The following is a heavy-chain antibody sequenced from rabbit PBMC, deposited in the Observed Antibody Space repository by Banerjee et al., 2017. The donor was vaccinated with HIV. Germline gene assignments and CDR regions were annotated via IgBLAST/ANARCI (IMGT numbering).Heavy chain of an antibody. J-gene: IGHJ4*01. CDR2: IYAGNSGST. Sequence: QSLEESGGDLVKPGASLTLTCTASGFSFSSYYYMCWVRQAPGKGLEWIACIYAGNSGSTYYASWAKGRFTISKTSSTTVDLKMTSLTAADTATCFCARGSAYAGAGYALWGPGTLVTVS. V-gene: IGHV1S40*01. D-gene: IGHD4-2*01. CDR1: GFSFSSYYY. CDR3: ARGSAYAGAGYAL.